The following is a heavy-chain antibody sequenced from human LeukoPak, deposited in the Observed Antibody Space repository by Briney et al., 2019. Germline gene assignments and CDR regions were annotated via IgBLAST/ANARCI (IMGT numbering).Heavy chain of an antibody. CDR1: GLSVSSNF. Sequence: GGSLRLSCAATGLSVSSNFMSWVRQAPGKGLEWVSVIYGGGSTYYADSVKGRFTISRDTPKNTLYLQMNSLRAEDTAVYYCARGDCDSIKCRGSNWFDPWGQGTLVSVSA. J-gene: IGHJ5*02. CDR3: ARGDCDSIKCRGSNWFDP. V-gene: IGHV3-53*01. D-gene: IGHD3-22*01. CDR2: IYGGGST.